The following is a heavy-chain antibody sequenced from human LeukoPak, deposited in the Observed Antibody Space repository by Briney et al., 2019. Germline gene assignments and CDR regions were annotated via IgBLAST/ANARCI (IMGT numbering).Heavy chain of an antibody. V-gene: IGHV4-59*01. CDR2: IYYSGST. D-gene: IGHD3-22*01. Sequence: SETLSLTCTVSGGSISSYYWSWIRQPPGKGLEWIGYIYYSGSTNYNPSLKSRVTISVDTSKNQFSLRLSSVTAADMAVYYCARGPYDSSGYYPPWFDPWGQGTLVTVSS. CDR3: ARGPYDSSGYYPPWFDP. CDR1: GGSISSYY. J-gene: IGHJ5*02.